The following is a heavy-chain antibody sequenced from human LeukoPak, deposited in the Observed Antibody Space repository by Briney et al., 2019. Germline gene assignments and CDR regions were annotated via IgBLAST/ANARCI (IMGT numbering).Heavy chain of an antibody. CDR3: ATSRGSWPDYFDY. CDR1: GFSFTTYW. D-gene: IGHD6-13*01. J-gene: IGHJ4*02. CDR2: IKQDGTEK. V-gene: IGHV3-7*01. Sequence: GGSLRLSCAASGFSFTTYWMGWVRQAPGKGLEWVANIKQDGTEKYYVDSVKGRFTISRDNAKNSLYLQMNSLRAEDTAVYYCATSRGSWPDYFDYWGQGTLVTVSS.